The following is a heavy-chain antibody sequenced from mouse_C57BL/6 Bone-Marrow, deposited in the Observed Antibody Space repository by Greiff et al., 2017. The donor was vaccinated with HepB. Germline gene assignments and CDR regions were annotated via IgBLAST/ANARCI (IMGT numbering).Heavy chain of an antibody. J-gene: IGHJ3*01. CDR3: ARWTCVGWFAY. V-gene: IGHV5-17*01. CDR2: ISSGSSTI. Sequence: EVKLVESGGGLVKPGGSLKLSCAASGFTFSDYGMHWVRQAPEKGLEWVAYISSGSSTIYYADTVKGRFTISRDNAKNTLFLQMTSLRSEDTAMYYCARWTCVGWFAYWGKGTLVTVSA. CDR1: GFTFSDYG.